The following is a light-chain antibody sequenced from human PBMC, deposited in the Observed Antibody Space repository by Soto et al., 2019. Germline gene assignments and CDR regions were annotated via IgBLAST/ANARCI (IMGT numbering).Light chain of an antibody. CDR3: QQYNNWPPDWT. CDR1: QSVSSN. Sequence: EIVMTQSPATLSVSPRERATLSCRASQSVSSNLAWYQQKPGQAPRLLIYGASTRATGIPARFSGSGSGTEFTLTISSLQSEDFAVYYCQQYNNWPPDWTFGQGTKVEIK. J-gene: IGKJ1*01. V-gene: IGKV3-15*01. CDR2: GAS.